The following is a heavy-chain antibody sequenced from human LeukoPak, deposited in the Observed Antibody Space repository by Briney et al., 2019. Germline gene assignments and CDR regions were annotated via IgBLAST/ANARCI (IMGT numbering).Heavy chain of an antibody. CDR3: ARGSRTVPFDY. CDR1: GGSISSGGYY. V-gene: IGHV4-31*03. CDR2: IYYSGST. D-gene: IGHD4-17*01. Sequence: SETLSLTCTVSGGSISSGGYYWSWIRPHPGKGLEWIGYIYYSGSTYYNPSLKSRVTISVDTSKNQFSLKLSSVTAADTAVYYCARGSRTVPFDYWGQGTLVTVSS. J-gene: IGHJ4*02.